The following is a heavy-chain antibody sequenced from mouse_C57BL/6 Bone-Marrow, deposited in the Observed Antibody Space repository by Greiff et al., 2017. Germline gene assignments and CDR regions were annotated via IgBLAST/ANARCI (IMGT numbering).Heavy chain of an antibody. CDR1: GFTFSDYG. V-gene: IGHV5-15*01. CDR3: ARHRDYDAFAY. CDR2: ISNLAYSI. J-gene: IGHJ3*01. D-gene: IGHD2-4*01. Sequence: EVKLMESGGGLVQPGGSLKLSCAASGFTFSDYGMAWVRQAPRKGPEWVAFISNLAYSIYYADTVTGRFTISRENAKNTLYLEMSSLRSEDTAMYYCARHRDYDAFAYWGQGTLVTVSA.